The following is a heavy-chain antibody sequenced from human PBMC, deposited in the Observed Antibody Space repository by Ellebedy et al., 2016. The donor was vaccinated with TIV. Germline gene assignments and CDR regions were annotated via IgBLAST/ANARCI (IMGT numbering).Heavy chain of an antibody. V-gene: IGHV3-48*02. CDR3: ARKVPAPTTVPPNWYFDL. CDR2: IYSGGSTI. CDR1: GFTFSTYS. Sequence: GESLKISCSASGFTFSTYSMNWVRQAPGKGLEWISYIYSGGSTIYYADSVKGRFTISRDNADNSLYLQMNSLRDEDTAVYYCARKVPAPTTVPPNWYFDLWGRGTLVTVSS. D-gene: IGHD4-17*01. J-gene: IGHJ2*01.